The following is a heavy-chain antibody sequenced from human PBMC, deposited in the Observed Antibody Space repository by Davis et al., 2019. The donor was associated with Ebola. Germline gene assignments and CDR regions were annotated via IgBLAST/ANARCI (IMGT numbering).Heavy chain of an antibody. J-gene: IGHJ5*02. V-gene: IGHV4-39*07. CDR1: GGSISSSSYY. CDR2: IYYSGST. Sequence: PSETLSLTCTVSGGSISSSSYYWGWIRQPPGKGLEWIGSIYYSGSTYYNPSLKSRVTISVDTSKNQFSLKLSSVTAADTAVYYCARGRSGSYSAPNWFDPWGQGTLVTVSS. D-gene: IGHD1-26*01. CDR3: ARGRSGSYSAPNWFDP.